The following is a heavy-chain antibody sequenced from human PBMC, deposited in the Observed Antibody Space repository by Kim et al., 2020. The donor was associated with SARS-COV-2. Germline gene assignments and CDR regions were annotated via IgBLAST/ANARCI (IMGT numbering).Heavy chain of an antibody. V-gene: IGHV3-23*01. J-gene: IGHJ4*02. CDR3: AKSLDGDGDVFDY. D-gene: IGHD4-17*01. Sequence: GGSLRLSCAASGFTFSAYAMNWVRQAPGKGLEWVSSINFSGIGAYYADSVRGRFTISIDNSKNTLHLQMNSLRAEDTAVYYCAKSLDGDGDVFDYWGQG. CDR1: GFTFSAYA. CDR2: INFSGIGA.